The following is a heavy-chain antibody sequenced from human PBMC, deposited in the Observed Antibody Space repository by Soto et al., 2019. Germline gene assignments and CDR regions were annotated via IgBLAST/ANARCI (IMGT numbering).Heavy chain of an antibody. CDR1: GGSISSGDYY. V-gene: IGHV4-30-4*01. D-gene: IGHD3-22*01. Sequence: SETLSLTCTVSGGSISSGDYYWSWIRQPPGKGLEWIGYIYYSGSTYYNPSLKSRVTISVDTSKNQFSLKLSSVTAADTAVYYCARGRDSSGYYYFDFDDWGQGTLVTVAS. CDR3: ARGRDSSGYYYFDFDD. J-gene: IGHJ4*02. CDR2: IYYSGST.